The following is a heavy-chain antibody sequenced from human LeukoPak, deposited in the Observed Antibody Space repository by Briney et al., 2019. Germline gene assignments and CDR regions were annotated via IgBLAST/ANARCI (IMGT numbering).Heavy chain of an antibody. V-gene: IGHV3-23*01. CDR1: GLTFSSYA. J-gene: IGHJ4*02. CDR2: ISGSGGST. Sequence: PGGSLRLSCAASGLTFSSYAMSWVRQAPGKGLEWVSAISGSGGSTYYADSVKGRFTISRDNSKNTLYLQMNSLRAEDAAVYYCAKEIKLRLATYQRYFDYWGQGTLVTVSS. D-gene: IGHD2-2*01. CDR3: AKEIKLRLATYQRYFDY.